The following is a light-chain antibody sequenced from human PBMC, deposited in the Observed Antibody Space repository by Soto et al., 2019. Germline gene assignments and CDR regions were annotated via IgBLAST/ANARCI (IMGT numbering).Light chain of an antibody. CDR1: QSVSSY. J-gene: IGKJ4*01. CDR3: QQRSNWPRLT. Sequence: EIVLTQSPATLSLSPGERATLSCRASQSVSSYLAWYQQKPGQAPRLLIYDASNRATGIPARFSGSGSGTDFTLTISSLEPEDFAVYYCQQRSNWPRLTCRGGTKVEIK. CDR2: DAS. V-gene: IGKV3-11*01.